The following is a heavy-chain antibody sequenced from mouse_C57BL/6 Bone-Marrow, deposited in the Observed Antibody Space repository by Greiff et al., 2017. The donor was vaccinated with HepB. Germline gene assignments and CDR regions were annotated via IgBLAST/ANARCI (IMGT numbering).Heavy chain of an antibody. V-gene: IGHV3-6*01. J-gene: IGHJ2*01. CDR2: ISYDGSN. CDR3: ARDGDYSNSYYFDY. Sequence: EVKLQESGPGLVKPSQSLSLTCSVTGYSITSGYYWNWIRQFPGNKLEWMGYISYDGSNNYNPSLKNRISITRDTSKNQFFLKLNSVTTEDTATYYCARDGDYSNSYYFDYWGQGTTLTVSS. D-gene: IGHD2-5*01. CDR1: GYSITSGYY.